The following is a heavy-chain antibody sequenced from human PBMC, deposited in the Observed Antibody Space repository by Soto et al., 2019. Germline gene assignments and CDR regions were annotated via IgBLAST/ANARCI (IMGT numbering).Heavy chain of an antibody. D-gene: IGHD3-10*01. Sequence: PGGSLRLSCAASGFTFSSYGMHWVRQAPGKGLEWVAVIWYDGSNKYYADSVKGRFTIPRDNSKNTLYLQMNSLRAEDTAVYYCARDPMVRGMFYWGQGNLVTVSS. CDR2: IWYDGSNK. CDR3: ARDPMVRGMFY. J-gene: IGHJ4*02. V-gene: IGHV3-33*01. CDR1: GFTFSSYG.